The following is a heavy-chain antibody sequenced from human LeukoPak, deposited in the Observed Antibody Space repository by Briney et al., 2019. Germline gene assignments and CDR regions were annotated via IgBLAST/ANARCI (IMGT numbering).Heavy chain of an antibody. CDR2: IKEDGSEK. CDR1: GFTFSNYW. J-gene: IGHJ6*02. CDR3: ARVDYGGNSGYYGMDV. Sequence: GGSLRLSCVASGFTFSNYWMNWVRQAPGERPEWVANIKEDGSEKYYVDSVKGRFTISRDNSKNTLYLQMNSLRAEDTAVYYCARVDYGGNSGYYGMDVWGQGTTVTVSS. V-gene: IGHV3-7*03. D-gene: IGHD4-23*01.